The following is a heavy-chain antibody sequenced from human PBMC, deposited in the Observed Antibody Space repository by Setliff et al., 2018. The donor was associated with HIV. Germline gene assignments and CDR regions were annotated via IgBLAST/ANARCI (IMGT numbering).Heavy chain of an antibody. V-gene: IGHV1-3*01. CDR2: INAGNGHT. Sequence: ASVKVSCKASGYTFTSYALHWVRQAPGQRLEWMGWINAGNGHTKYSQKFQGRVSITRDTSASTAYMELSSLRSEDTAVYYCARDSAAWVTELGILGYWGQGTLVTVSS. J-gene: IGHJ4*02. D-gene: IGHD3-3*01. CDR3: ARDSAAWVTELGILGY. CDR1: GYTFTSYA.